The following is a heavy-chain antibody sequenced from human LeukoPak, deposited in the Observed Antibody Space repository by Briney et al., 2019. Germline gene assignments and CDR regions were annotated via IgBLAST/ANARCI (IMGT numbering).Heavy chain of an antibody. CDR1: GVTFNSNR. CDR3: ATGEASGWTF. Sequence: HPGGSLRLSCAASGVTFNSNRMSWVRQAPGRGLEWVANINPGGSTKLYVDSVKGRFTISRDNAQNSLYLQMNSLRAEDTAVYYCATGEASGWTFGGQGTLVTVSS. V-gene: IGHV3-7*05. J-gene: IGHJ4*02. CDR2: INPGGSTK. D-gene: IGHD6-19*01.